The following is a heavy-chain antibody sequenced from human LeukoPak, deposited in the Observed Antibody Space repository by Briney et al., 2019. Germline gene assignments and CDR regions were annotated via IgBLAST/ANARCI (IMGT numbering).Heavy chain of an antibody. CDR1: GITFNSYA. J-gene: IGHJ5*02. CDR3: ARGRNWFDP. Sequence: GSLRLLCAAPGITFNSYAIDWVRQAPRKGLEWVAGISFDGSNKYYADSVKGRFTISRDNSKNTLYLQMNSLRAEDTAVYYCARGRNWFDPWGQGTLVTVSS. CDR2: ISFDGSNK. V-gene: IGHV3-30*01.